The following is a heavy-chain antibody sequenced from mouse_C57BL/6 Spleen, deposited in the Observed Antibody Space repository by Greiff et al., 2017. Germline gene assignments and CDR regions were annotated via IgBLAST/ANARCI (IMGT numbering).Heavy chain of an antibody. CDR3: AVGYYGSSHYFDY. Sequence: VQLQQSGAELARPGASVKLSCKASGYTFTSYGISWVKQRTGQGLEWIGEIYPRSGNIYYNEKFKGKATLSADKSSSTAYMELRSLTSEDSAVYFCAVGYYGSSHYFDYWGQGTTLPVSS. D-gene: IGHD1-1*01. J-gene: IGHJ2*01. CDR1: GYTFTSYG. V-gene: IGHV1-81*01. CDR2: IYPRSGNI.